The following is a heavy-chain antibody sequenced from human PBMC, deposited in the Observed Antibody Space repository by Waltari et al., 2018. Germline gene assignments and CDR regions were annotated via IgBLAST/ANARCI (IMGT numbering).Heavy chain of an antibody. Sequence: QVQLQQWGAGLLKPSETLSLTCAVYGGSFSGYYWSWIRQPPGKGLEWIGEINHSGSTNYNPSLKSRVTISVDTSKNQFSLKLSSVTAADTAVYYCARGLTYYYDSSGYYSLYYYYGMDVWGQGTTVTVSS. V-gene: IGHV4-34*01. CDR2: INHSGST. CDR3: ARGLTYYYDSSGYYSLYYYYGMDV. CDR1: GGSFSGYY. D-gene: IGHD3-22*01. J-gene: IGHJ6*02.